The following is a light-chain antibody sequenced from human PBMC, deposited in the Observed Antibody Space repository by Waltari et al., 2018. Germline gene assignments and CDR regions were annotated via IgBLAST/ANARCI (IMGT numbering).Light chain of an antibody. CDR1: QSVSSND. J-gene: IGKJ2*01. CDR3: QQYGRSWNT. Sequence: IVLTQPPATLSLSPGERALLSCRASQSVSSNDLAWYQQRPGQAPRLLIHGSSSRATGIPDRFSGSGSGTDFTLTISRLEPEDLAVYYCQQYGRSWNTFGQGTKLEIK. V-gene: IGKV3-20*01. CDR2: GSS.